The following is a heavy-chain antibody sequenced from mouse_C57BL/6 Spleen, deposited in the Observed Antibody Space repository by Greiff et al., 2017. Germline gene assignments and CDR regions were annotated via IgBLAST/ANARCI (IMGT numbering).Heavy chain of an antibody. CDR1: GYAFSSYW. CDR3: ARGNYSSSFFEY. V-gene: IGHV1-80*01. D-gene: IGHD2-5*01. CDR2: IYPGDGDT. J-gene: IGHJ2*01. Sequence: QVQLQQSGAELVKPGASVKISCKASGYAFSSYWMNWVKQRPGKGLEWIGQIYPGDGDTNYNGKFKGKATLTADKSSSTAYMQLSSLTSEDSAVYVCARGNYSSSFFEYWGQGTTLTVSS.